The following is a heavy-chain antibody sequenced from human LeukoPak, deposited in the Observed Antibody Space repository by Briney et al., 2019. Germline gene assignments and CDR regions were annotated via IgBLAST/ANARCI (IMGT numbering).Heavy chain of an antibody. Sequence: SETLSLTCGVSSEFFSGYYCGWIRQPPGKGLEWIGDINDSGTTKYNPTLESRVTVSIDTSKNQFSLKGKSVTAADTGVYYCARVAAKTVDYWGQGTLVTVSP. CDR2: INDSGTT. V-gene: IGHV4-34*01. D-gene: IGHD2-15*01. CDR3: ARVAAKTVDY. CDR1: SEFFSGYY. J-gene: IGHJ4*02.